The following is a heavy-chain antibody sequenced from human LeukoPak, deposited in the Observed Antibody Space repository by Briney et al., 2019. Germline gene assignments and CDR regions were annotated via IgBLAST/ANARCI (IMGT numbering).Heavy chain of an antibody. CDR2: IIPILGLL. CDR3: ARDRGDLNGVYYNFFDP. D-gene: IGHD3-10*01. Sequence: GASVKVSCKASGVTFNTFAISWVRQAPGQGLEWMGRIIPILGLLQYAQDNQDRVTITADRSTNTVGLELTGLTSDDTAVYYCARDRGDLNGVYYNFFDPWGQGTLVTVSS. V-gene: IGHV1-69*04. CDR1: GVTFNTFA. J-gene: IGHJ5*02.